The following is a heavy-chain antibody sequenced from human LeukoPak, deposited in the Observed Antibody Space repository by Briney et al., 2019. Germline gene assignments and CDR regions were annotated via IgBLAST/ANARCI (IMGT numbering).Heavy chain of an antibody. V-gene: IGHV3-48*03. J-gene: IGHJ4*02. CDR3: AREGNWNNFDY. CDR2: ISSSAGTL. D-gene: IGHD1-1*01. CDR1: GFTFSNYE. Sequence: PGGSLRLSCAASGFTFSNYEMNWVRQPQGKGRGWVSYISSSAGTLYYADSVKGRFTISRDNAKKSLYLQMNSLRAEDTAVYYCAREGNWNNFDYWGQGTLVTVSS.